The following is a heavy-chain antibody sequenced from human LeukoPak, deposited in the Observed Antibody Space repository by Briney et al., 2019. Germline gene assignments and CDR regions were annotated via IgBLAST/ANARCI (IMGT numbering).Heavy chain of an antibody. Sequence: ASVKVSCKASGYTFTSYDINWVRQATGQGLEWMGWMNPNSGNTGYAQKFQGRVTMTRNTSISTAYMELSSLRSEDTAVYYCARTGSSWYEGDWFDPWGQGTLVTVSS. D-gene: IGHD6-13*01. V-gene: IGHV1-8*01. CDR1: GYTFTSYD. CDR3: ARTGSSWYEGDWFDP. CDR2: MNPNSGNT. J-gene: IGHJ5*02.